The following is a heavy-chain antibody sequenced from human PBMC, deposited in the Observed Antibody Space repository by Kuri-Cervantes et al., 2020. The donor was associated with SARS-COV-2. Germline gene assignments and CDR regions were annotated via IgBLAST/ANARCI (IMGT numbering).Heavy chain of an antibody. CDR1: GYTFTSYG. J-gene: IGHJ3*02. CDR2: TSAYNGNT. Sequence: ASVKVSCKASGYTFTSYGISWVRQAPGQGLEWMGWTSAYNGNTNYAQKLQGRVTMTTDTSTSTAYMELRSLRSDDTAVYYCAMTYSSGWYVDAFDIWGQGTMVTVSS. D-gene: IGHD6-19*01. V-gene: IGHV1-18*01. CDR3: AMTYSSGWYVDAFDI.